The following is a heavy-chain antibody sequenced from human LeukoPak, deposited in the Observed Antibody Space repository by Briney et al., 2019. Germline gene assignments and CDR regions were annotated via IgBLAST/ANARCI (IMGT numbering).Heavy chain of an antibody. J-gene: IGHJ4*02. CDR1: GDSITSGNYD. CDR3: ARDQYYDSSTYYEIDY. V-gene: IGHV4-61*02. CDR2: IYTSGTT. D-gene: IGHD3-22*01. Sequence: ASETLSLACTVSGDSITSGNYDWSWIRQPAGKGLEGIGRIYTSGTTNYHPSLKSRVTISVETSKNQFSLKLSSVTAADTAVYYCARDQYYDSSTYYEIDYWGQETLVTVSS.